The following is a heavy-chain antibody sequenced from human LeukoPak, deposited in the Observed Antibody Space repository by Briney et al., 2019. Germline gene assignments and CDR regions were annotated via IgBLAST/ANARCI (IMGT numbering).Heavy chain of an antibody. CDR1: GFTVSSNY. CDR2: IYSGGST. J-gene: IGHJ4*02. Sequence: GGSLRLSRAASGFTVSSNYMSWVRQAPGKGLEWVSVIYSGGSTYYADSVKGRFTISIDNSKNTLYLQMNSLRAEDTAVYYCAREKGIAVAGHFDYWGQGTLVTVSS. CDR3: AREKGIAVAGHFDY. V-gene: IGHV3-66*01. D-gene: IGHD6-19*01.